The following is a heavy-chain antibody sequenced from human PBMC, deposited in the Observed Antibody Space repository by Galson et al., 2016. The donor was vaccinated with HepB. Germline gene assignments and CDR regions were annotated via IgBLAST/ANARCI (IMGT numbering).Heavy chain of an antibody. J-gene: IGHJ5*01. Sequence: SLRLSCAGSEFAFSSYWMIWVRQAPGKGLEWVANINQDGSDKSYVDSMKGRFTISRDNSKNTLNLQMNSLRAEDTAVYYCAKVATPNRNYENWFDSWGQGTLVTVSS. V-gene: IGHV3-7*01. CDR2: INQDGSDK. CDR3: AKVATPNRNYENWFDS. CDR1: EFAFSSYW. D-gene: IGHD4-11*01.